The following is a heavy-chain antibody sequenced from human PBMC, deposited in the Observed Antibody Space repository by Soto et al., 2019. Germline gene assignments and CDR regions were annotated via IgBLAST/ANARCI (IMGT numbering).Heavy chain of an antibody. CDR1: GDSIGTTHSY. J-gene: IGHJ4*02. V-gene: IGHV4-39*01. Sequence: SETLSLTCPVSGDSIGTTHSYWAWIRQSPGKGLEWIGNIHYSGSTYYMPSLRSRVTLSVDTSKNQFSLRLTSVTAEDTAVYYCARHEGNGNVWPLDYWGQGILVTVSS. CDR3: ARHEGNGNVWPLDY. D-gene: IGHD2-8*01. CDR2: IHYSGST.